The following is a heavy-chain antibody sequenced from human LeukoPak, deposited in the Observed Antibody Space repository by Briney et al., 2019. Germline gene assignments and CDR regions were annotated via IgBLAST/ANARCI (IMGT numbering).Heavy chain of an antibody. Sequence: GGSLRLSCAASGFTFSNYVLHWVRQAPGKGLESVSAITGNGDTTYYADSVKGRFTISRDNPKNTLYLQRGSLRTEDMAVYYCAREGDSGTYDYWGQGTLVTVSS. J-gene: IGHJ4*02. V-gene: IGHV3-64*02. CDR3: AREGDSGTYDY. D-gene: IGHD3-10*01. CDR2: ITGNGDTT. CDR1: GFTFSNYV.